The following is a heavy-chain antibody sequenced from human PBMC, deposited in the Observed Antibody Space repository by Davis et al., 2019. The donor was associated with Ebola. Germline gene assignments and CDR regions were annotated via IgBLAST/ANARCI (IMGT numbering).Heavy chain of an antibody. Sequence: GESLKISCAASGFTFSDYYMSWIRQAPGKGLEWVSYISSSGSTIYYADSVKGRFTISRDNAKNSLYLQMNSLRAEDTAVYYCARTRGNYDVWSGYPHDSHYYYYMDVWGKGTTVTVSS. V-gene: IGHV3-11*01. D-gene: IGHD3-3*01. CDR1: GFTFSDYY. J-gene: IGHJ6*03. CDR3: ARTRGNYDVWSGYPHDSHYYYYMDV. CDR2: ISSSGSTI.